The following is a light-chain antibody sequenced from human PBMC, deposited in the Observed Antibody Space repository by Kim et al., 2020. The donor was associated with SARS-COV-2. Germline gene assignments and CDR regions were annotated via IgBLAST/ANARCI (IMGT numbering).Light chain of an antibody. V-gene: IGLV2-14*03. CDR1: SSDVGGYNY. Sequence: QSALTQPAPVSGSPGQSITISCTGTSSDVGGYNYVSWYQQYPGKAPKLMIYDVSNRPSGVSNRFSGSKSGNTASLTISGLQAEDEADYYCSSYTSSSTLYVFGTGTKVTVL. CDR2: DVS. CDR3: SSYTSSSTLYV. J-gene: IGLJ1*01.